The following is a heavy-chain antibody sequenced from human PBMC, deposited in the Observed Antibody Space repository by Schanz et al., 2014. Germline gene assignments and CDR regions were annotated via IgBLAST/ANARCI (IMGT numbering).Heavy chain of an antibody. Sequence: EVQLLESGGGLVQPGGSLRLSCAASGFTFGTFWMSWVRQAPGKGLEWVANINQDGSDKSYVDSVKGRFTISRDNAKNSLYLQMNSLRVEDTAVYYCARDPNSVNEIDYWGQGTLVTVSS. V-gene: IGHV3-7*03. CDR3: ARDPNSVNEIDY. CDR1: GFTFGTFW. J-gene: IGHJ4*02. CDR2: INQDGSDK. D-gene: IGHD5-12*01.